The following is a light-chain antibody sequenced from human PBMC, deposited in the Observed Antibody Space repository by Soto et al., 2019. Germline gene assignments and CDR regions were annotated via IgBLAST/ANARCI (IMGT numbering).Light chain of an antibody. CDR1: NIGSKS. V-gene: IGLV3-21*02. CDR3: QVWDSSSDHSEV. Sequence: SYALTQPPSVSVAPGQTARITFGGNNIGSKSVHWCQQKPGQAPVLVVYDDSDRPSGIPERFSGSNSGNTATLTISRVEAGDEADYYCQVWDSSSDHSEVFGTGTKVTVL. CDR2: DDS. J-gene: IGLJ1*01.